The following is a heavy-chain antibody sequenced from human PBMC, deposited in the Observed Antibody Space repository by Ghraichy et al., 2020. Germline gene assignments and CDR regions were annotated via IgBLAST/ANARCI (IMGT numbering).Heavy chain of an antibody. D-gene: IGHD3-10*01. CDR1: GASISSGDYY. V-gene: IGHV4-31*01. Sequence: LSLTCSVSGASISSGDYYWNWIRQLPGKGLEWIGYIFYSGSTYYNPSLKSLVTMSIDASKNQFFLKLSSVTAADTALYYCARGTWFGELLPFFDSWGQGTLITVSS. CDR2: IFYSGST. CDR3: ARGTWFGELLPFFDS. J-gene: IGHJ4*02.